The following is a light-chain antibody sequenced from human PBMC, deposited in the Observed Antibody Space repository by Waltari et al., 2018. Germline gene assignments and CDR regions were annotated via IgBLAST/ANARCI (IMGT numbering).Light chain of an antibody. CDR2: EVS. J-gene: IGKJ1*01. Sequence: EIVVTQAPLSLSVTPGQPASMSCKSSQSLLHSDGRARLYWYLQTPGQSPQLLISEVSNRCSGVTERFSGSGSVTDFTLKISRVEAEDVGVYFCMQNIQLPTFGQGTKVEIE. V-gene: IGKV2D-29*02. CDR1: QSLLHSDGRAR. CDR3: MQNIQLPT.